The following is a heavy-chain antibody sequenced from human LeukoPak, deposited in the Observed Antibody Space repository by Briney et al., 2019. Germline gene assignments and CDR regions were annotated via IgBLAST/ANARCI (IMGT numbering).Heavy chain of an antibody. D-gene: IGHD3-10*01. J-gene: IGHJ4*02. V-gene: IGHV4-39*01. CDR2: IYYSGST. CDR3: ARKRGWFGELLSEYYFDY. CDR1: GGSISSSSYY. Sequence: SETLSLTRTVSGGSISSSSYYWGWTRQPPGKGLEWIGSIYYSGSTYYNPSLKSRVTISVDTSKNQFSLKLSSVTAADTAVYYCARKRGWFGELLSEYYFDYWGQGTLVTVSS.